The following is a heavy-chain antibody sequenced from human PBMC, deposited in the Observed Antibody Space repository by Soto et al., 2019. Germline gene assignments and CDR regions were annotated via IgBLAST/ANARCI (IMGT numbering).Heavy chain of an antibody. J-gene: IGHJ6*02. CDR3: ARQDETSREDYYGMDV. CDR2: IDPSDSYT. Sequence: VESLKISCKGSGYSFSSYWITWVRQLPGKGLEWMGRIDPSDSYTNYSPSFQGHVTISVDKSISTAYLQWNSLKASDSAMYYCARQDETSREDYYGMDVWGQGTTVTVSS. CDR1: GYSFSSYW. V-gene: IGHV5-10-1*01.